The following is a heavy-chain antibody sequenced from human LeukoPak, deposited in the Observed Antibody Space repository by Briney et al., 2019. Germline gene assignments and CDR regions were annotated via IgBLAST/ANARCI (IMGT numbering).Heavy chain of an antibody. Sequence: GGSLRLSCAASGFTFSSYAMSWVRQAPGKGLEWVSAISGSGGSTYYADSVKGRFTISRDNSKNTLYLQMNSLRAEDTAVYYCAKGNSPIRSSGWDYWGQGTLVTVSS. CDR3: AKGNSPIRSSGWDY. V-gene: IGHV3-23*01. J-gene: IGHJ4*02. CDR1: GFTFSSYA. CDR2: ISGSGGST. D-gene: IGHD6-19*01.